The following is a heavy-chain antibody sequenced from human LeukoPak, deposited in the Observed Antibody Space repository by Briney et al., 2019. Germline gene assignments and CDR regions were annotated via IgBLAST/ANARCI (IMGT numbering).Heavy chain of an antibody. Sequence: SETLSLTCTVSGGSISSGDYYWSWIRQPPGKGLEWIGYIYYSGSTYYNPSLKSRVTISVDTSKNQFSLKLSSVTAADTAVYYCARGDYDILTGYFDYWGQGTLVTVSS. CDR1: GGSISSGDYY. J-gene: IGHJ4*02. V-gene: IGHV4-30-4*01. CDR3: ARGDYDILTGYFDY. CDR2: IYYSGST. D-gene: IGHD3-9*01.